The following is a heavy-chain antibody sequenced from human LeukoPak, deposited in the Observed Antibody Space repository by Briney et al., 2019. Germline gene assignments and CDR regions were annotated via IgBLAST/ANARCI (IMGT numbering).Heavy chain of an antibody. V-gene: IGHV3-23*01. D-gene: IGHD2-21*02. CDR2: ISGGGDIT. J-gene: IGHJ4*02. Sequence: GGSLRLSCAASGFNFANHAMSWVSQTPGKGLEWVSAISGGGDITYYADSVTGRFPISRDNSKDTLFLQMHSLRPGDTAVYYCVREDTPATANYWGQGTLVTISS. CDR3: VREDTPATANY. CDR1: GFNFANHA.